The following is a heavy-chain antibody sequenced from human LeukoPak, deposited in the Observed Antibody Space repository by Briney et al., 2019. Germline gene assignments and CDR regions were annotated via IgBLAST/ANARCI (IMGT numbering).Heavy chain of an antibody. D-gene: IGHD2-2*01. V-gene: IGHV1-2*02. CDR2: INPNSGGT. Sequence: GASVTVSCKASGYTFTGYYMHWVRQAPGQGLEWMGWINPNSGGTNYAQKFQGRVTMTRDTSISTAYMELSRLRSDDAAVYYCARGRIVVVPWFDPWGQGTLVTVSS. CDR3: ARGRIVVVPWFDP. CDR1: GYTFTGYY. J-gene: IGHJ5*02.